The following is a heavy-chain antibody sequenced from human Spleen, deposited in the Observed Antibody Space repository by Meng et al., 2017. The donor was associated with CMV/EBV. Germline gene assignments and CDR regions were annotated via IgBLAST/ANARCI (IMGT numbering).Heavy chain of an antibody. D-gene: IGHD6-19*01. Sequence: ASGFTFSSYWMHWVRQAPGKGLVWVSRINSDGSSTSYADSVKGRFTISRDNAKNTLYLQMNSLRAEDTAVYYCVKVADDSAGLLGYWGQGTLVTVSS. V-gene: IGHV3-74*01. J-gene: IGHJ4*02. CDR1: GFTFSSYW. CDR2: INSDGSST. CDR3: VKVADDSAGLLGY.